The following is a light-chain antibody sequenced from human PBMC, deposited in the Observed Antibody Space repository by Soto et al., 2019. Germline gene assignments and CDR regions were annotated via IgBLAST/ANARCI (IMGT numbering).Light chain of an antibody. J-gene: IGLJ1*01. CDR1: SSDVGSYNV. CDR3: CSYARNSLYV. Sequence: QSVLTQPASVSGSPLQSITISCTGTSSDVGSYNVVSWYQQHPGKAPKLMIYEVTKRPSGVSNRFSASKSGNTASLTISGLQAEDEADYYCCSYARNSLYVFGTGTKVTVL. V-gene: IGLV2-23*02. CDR2: EVT.